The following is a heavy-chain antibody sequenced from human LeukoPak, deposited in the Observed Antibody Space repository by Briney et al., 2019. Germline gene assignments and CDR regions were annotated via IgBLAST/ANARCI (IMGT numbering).Heavy chain of an antibody. J-gene: IGHJ4*02. Sequence: PLETLSLTCTVSGGSISSSTYYWGWIRQPPGKGLEWIGNIYYSGNTYYNPSLNSRVTISVDTSKNQFSLKLRSVTAADTAVYYCARDGFLAVDYWGQGTLVTVSS. CDR2: IYYSGNT. CDR1: GGSISSSTYY. CDR3: ARDGFLAVDY. V-gene: IGHV4-39*07. D-gene: IGHD3-3*01.